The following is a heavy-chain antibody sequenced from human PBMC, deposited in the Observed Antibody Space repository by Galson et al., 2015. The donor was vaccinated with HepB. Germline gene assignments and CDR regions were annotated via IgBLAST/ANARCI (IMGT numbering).Heavy chain of an antibody. Sequence: PALVKPTQTLTLTCTFSGFSLSTSGVGVGWIRQPPGKALEWLALIYWDDDKRYSPSLKSRLTITKDTSKNQVALTMTNMDPVDTATYYCAHRDHSIGYFRYNWFDPWGQGTLVTVSS. CDR2: IYWDDDK. V-gene: IGHV2-5*02. D-gene: IGHD3-22*01. CDR1: GFSLSTSGVG. J-gene: IGHJ5*02. CDR3: AHRDHSIGYFRYNWFDP.